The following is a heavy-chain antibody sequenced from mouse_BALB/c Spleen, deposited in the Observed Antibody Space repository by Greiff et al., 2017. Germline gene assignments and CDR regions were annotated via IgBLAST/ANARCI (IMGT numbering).Heavy chain of an antibody. Sequence: DVHLVESGGGLVKPGGSLKLSCAASGFTFSDYYMYWVRQTPEKRLEWVATISDGGSYTYYPDSVKGRFTISRDNAKNNLYLQMSSLKSEDTAMYYCARLRRGDYAMDYWGQGTSVTVSS. V-gene: IGHV5-4*02. CDR3: ARLRRGDYAMDY. CDR1: GFTFSDYY. CDR2: ISDGGSYT. J-gene: IGHJ4*01. D-gene: IGHD2-12*01.